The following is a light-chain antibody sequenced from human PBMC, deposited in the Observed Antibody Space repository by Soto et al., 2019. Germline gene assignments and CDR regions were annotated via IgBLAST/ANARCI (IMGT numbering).Light chain of an antibody. CDR2: DVS. CDR3: CSYAGTYSPV. Sequence: QSALTQPPSVSGSPGQPVTISCTGTSSDVGAYNFVSWYQQHPGKAPKLIIFDVSARPSGVPDRFSGSKSGNTASLTISGLQADDEADYYCCSYAGTYSPVLGGGTQLTVL. J-gene: IGLJ2*01. V-gene: IGLV2-11*01. CDR1: SSDVGAYNF.